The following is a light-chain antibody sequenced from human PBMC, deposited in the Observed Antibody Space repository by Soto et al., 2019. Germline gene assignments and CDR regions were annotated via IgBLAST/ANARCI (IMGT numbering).Light chain of an antibody. V-gene: IGKV3-11*01. CDR2: DAS. J-gene: IGKJ5*01. CDR1: QSVGSY. CDR3: QQRNYWPIT. Sequence: EILFPQFPAPPSFSPGGGVPLSCRASQSVGSYLAWYQQKLGQAPRLLIYDASKRATGIPARFSGSGSGTVFTLTINSLEPEDFAVYYCQQRNYWPITFGQGTRLEIK.